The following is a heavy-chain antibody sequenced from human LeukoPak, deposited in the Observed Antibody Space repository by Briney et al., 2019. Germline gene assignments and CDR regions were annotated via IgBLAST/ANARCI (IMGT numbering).Heavy chain of an antibody. Sequence: SETLSLTCTVSGSSISSSSYYWGWIRQPPGKGLEWIGSIYYSGSTYYNPSLKSRVTISVDTSKNQFSLKLSSVTAADTAVYYCASPDIAVAGLYYFDYWGQGTLVTVSS. CDR2: IYYSGST. V-gene: IGHV4-39*01. CDR3: ASPDIAVAGLYYFDY. D-gene: IGHD6-19*01. CDR1: GSSISSSSYY. J-gene: IGHJ4*02.